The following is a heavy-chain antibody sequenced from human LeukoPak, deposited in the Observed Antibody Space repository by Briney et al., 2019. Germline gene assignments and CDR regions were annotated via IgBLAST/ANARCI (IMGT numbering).Heavy chain of an antibody. CDR3: VRGREVRGRSMDV. CDR2: LRSSGNGT. V-gene: IGHV3-74*03. J-gene: IGHJ6*04. Sequence: GGSLRLSCAASGFNFSSHWMHWVRQAPGRGLVWVSRLRSSGNGTTYADSVKGRFTISRDNAKNTLFLQMNSLRIEDTAVYYCVRGREVRGRSMDVWGKGTTVIVSP. D-gene: IGHD3-10*01. CDR1: GFNFSSHW.